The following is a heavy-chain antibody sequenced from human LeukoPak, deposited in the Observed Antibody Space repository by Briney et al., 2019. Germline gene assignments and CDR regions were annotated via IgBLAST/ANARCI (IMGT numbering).Heavy chain of an antibody. CDR1: GGSISSYY. V-gene: IGHV4-59*01. D-gene: IGHD6-19*01. J-gene: IGHJ4*02. CDR2: TYYSGST. CDR3: ARAVYTNGWYDDYFDY. Sequence: SETLSLTCTVSGGSISSYYWSWIRQPPGKGLEWIGYTYYSGSTDYNPSLKSRVAISVDTSKNQVSLQLSSVTAADTAVYYCARAVYTNGWYDDYFDYWGQGTLVTVSS.